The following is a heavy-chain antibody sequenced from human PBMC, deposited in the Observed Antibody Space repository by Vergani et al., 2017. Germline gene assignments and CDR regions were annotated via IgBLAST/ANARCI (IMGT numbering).Heavy chain of an antibody. Sequence: QVQLVQWGAGLLKPSETLSLTCAVYGGSFTGYYWSWIRQSPRRGLEWIGEIDHHGNTNYNPSLKSRVTISLDTSKNQFSLKLNSVTAADTAVYYCGRVADFYGLGSRLLDLWGQGILVTVSS. D-gene: IGHD3-10*01. CDR2: IDHHGNT. CDR1: GGSFTGYY. CDR3: GRVADFYGLGSRLLDL. V-gene: IGHV4-34*02. J-gene: IGHJ5*02.